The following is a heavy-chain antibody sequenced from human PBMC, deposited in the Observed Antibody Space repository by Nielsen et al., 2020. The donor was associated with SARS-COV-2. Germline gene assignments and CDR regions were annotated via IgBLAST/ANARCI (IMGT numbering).Heavy chain of an antibody. CDR1: GFTFSSYA. CDR3: AKGYSYGSGFDY. D-gene: IGHD5-18*01. J-gene: IGHJ4*02. CDR2: ISGSGGST. Sequence: GESLKISCAASGFTFSSYAMSWVRQAPGKGLEWVSAISGSGGSTYYADSVKGRFTISRDNPKNTLYLQMNSLRAEDTAVYYCAKGYSYGSGFDYWGQGTLVTVSS. V-gene: IGHV3-23*01.